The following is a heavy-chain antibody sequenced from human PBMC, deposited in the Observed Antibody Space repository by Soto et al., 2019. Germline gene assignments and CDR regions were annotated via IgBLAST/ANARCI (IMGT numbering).Heavy chain of an antibody. Sequence: GESLKISCKGSGYSFTSYWIGWVRQMPGKGLEWMGIIYPGDSDTRYSPSFQGQGTISADKSISTAYLQGSSLKASDTAMYYCARSRYCSSTSCYTPDYYGMDVWGQVTTVTVSS. CDR3: ARSRYCSSTSCYTPDYYGMDV. V-gene: IGHV5-51*01. CDR1: GYSFTSYW. D-gene: IGHD2-2*02. J-gene: IGHJ6*02. CDR2: IYPGDSDT.